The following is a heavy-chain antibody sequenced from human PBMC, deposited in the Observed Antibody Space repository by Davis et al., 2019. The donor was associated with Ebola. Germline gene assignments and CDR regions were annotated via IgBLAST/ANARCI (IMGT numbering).Heavy chain of an antibody. D-gene: IGHD3-22*01. CDR2: IIPIFGTA. V-gene: IGHV1-69*05. CDR1: GYTFTSYA. CDR3: AREIDYFDY. J-gene: IGHJ4*02. Sequence: KVSCKASGYTFTSYAISWVRQAPGQGLEWMGGIIPIFGTANYAQKFQGRVTITRDTSASTAYMELSSLRSEDTAVYYCAREIDYFDYWGQGTLVTVSS.